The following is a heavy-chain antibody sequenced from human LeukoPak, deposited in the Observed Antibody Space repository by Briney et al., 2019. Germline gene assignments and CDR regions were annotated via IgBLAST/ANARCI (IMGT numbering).Heavy chain of an antibody. J-gene: IGHJ6*03. CDR2: IIPIFGTA. D-gene: IGHD6-6*01. Sequence: SVKVSCKASGGTFTSYAISWVRQAPGQGLEWMGGIIPIFGTANYAQKFQGRVTITADESTSTAYMELSSLRPEDTAVYYCASIGGLAARSYYYYMDVWGKGTTVTVSS. CDR3: ASIGGLAARSYYYYMDV. CDR1: GGTFTSYA. V-gene: IGHV1-69*01.